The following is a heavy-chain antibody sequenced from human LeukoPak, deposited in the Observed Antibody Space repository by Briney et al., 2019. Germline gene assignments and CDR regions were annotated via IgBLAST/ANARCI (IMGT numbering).Heavy chain of an antibody. CDR3: AKTQDGGRYYYDSSGYTKDY. D-gene: IGHD3-22*01. V-gene: IGHV3-23*01. J-gene: IGHJ4*02. CDR2: ISGSGGST. CDR1: GFTFSSYA. Sequence: GGSLRPSCAAPGFTFSSYAMSWVRQAPGKGLEWVSAISGSGGSTYYADSVKGRFTISRDNSKNTLYLQMNSLRAEDTAVYYCAKTQDGGRYYYDSSGYTKDYWGQGTLVTVSS.